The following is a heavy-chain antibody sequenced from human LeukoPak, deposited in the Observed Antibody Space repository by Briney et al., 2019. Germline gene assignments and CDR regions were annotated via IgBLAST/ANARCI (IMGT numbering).Heavy chain of an antibody. CDR3: ARGYCSSTSCFHYFDY. J-gene: IGHJ4*02. Sequence: PSETLSLTCTVSGGPISSHYWSWIRQPPGKGLEWVGYIYYSGSTNYNPSLKSRVTISVDTSKNQFSLKLSSVTAADTAVYYCARGYCSSTSCFHYFDYWGQGTLVTVSS. CDR2: IYYSGST. D-gene: IGHD2-2*01. CDR1: GGPISSHY. V-gene: IGHV4-59*11.